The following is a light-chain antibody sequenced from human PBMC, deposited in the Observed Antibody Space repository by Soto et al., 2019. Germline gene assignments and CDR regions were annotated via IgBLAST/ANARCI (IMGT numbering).Light chain of an antibody. V-gene: IGLV1-44*01. J-gene: IGLJ2*01. Sequence: QSVLTQPPSASGTPGQRVTISCAGSSSNIGRNVVNWYQQIPGTSPKILIFGNNQRPSVVPYQFSGSKSGPSASLAISGLQSEDEADYYCASWEDSLNGPVFGGGTKVTVL. CDR1: SSNIGRNV. CDR2: GNN. CDR3: ASWEDSLNGPV.